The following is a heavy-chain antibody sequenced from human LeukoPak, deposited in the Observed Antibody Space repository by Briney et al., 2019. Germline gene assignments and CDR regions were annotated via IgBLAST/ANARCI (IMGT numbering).Heavy chain of an antibody. J-gene: IGHJ4*02. CDR2: IYYSGST. V-gene: IGHV4-59*01. D-gene: IGHD2-15*01. CDR3: AREYCSGGSCYDY. CDR1: GGSISSYY. Sequence: SETLSLTCTVSGGSISSYYWSWIRQPPGKGLEWIGYIYYSGSTNYNPSLKSRVTISVDTSKNQFSLKLSSVTAANTAVYYCAREYCSGGSCYDYWGQGTLVTVSS.